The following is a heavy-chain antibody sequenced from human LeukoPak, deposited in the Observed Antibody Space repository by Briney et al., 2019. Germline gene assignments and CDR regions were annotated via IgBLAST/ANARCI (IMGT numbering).Heavy chain of an antibody. CDR1: GGSISSSSYY. CDR2: IYYSGST. J-gene: IGHJ2*01. D-gene: IGHD3-3*01. CDR3: ARVPQYYDFWSGPNWYFDL. Sequence: SETLSLTCTVSGGSISSSSYYWGWIRQPPGKGLEWIGSIYYSGSTYYNPSLKSRVTISVDTSKNQFSLKLSSVTAADTAVYYCARVPQYYDFWSGPNWYFDLWGRGSLVTVSS. V-gene: IGHV4-39*07.